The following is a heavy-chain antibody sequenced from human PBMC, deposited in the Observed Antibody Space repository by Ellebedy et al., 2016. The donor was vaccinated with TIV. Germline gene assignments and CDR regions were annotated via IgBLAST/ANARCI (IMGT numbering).Heavy chain of an antibody. D-gene: IGHD2-2*01. CDR2: ISYDGSNK. J-gene: IGHJ5*02. Sequence: GESLKISXAASGFTFSSYAMHWVRQAPGKGLEWVAVISYDGSNKYYADSVKGRFTISRDNSKNTLYLQMNSLRAEDTAVYYCAREGSDCSSTSCNRWFDPWGQGTLVTVSS. V-gene: IGHV3-30-3*01. CDR1: GFTFSSYA. CDR3: AREGSDCSSTSCNRWFDP.